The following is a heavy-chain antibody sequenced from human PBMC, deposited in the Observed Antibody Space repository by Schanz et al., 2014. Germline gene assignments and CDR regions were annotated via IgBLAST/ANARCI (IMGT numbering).Heavy chain of an antibody. CDR2: ISGSGGST. CDR3: AKVRYSSGWRGDYFDE. CDR1: GITFSSHS. D-gene: IGHD6-25*01. V-gene: IGHV3-23*01. J-gene: IGHJ4*02. Sequence: DVQLLESGGGLVQPGGSLRLSCAASGITFSSHSFNWVRQAPGKGLEWVSAISGSGGSTYYADSVKGRFTISRDNSKNTLYLQMNSLRAEDTAVYYCAKVRYSSGWRGDYFDEWGQGTLVTVAS.